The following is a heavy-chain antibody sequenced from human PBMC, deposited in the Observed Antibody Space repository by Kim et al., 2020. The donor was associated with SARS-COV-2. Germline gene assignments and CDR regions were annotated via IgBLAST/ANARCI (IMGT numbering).Heavy chain of an antibody. CDR2: ISYDGSNK. CDR3: AREGGSGGWLTSPSYYYSGMDV. CDR1: GFTFSSYA. D-gene: IGHD3-10*01. Sequence: GGSLRLSCAASGFTFSSYAMHWVRQAPGKGLEWVAVISYDGSNKYYADSVKGRFTISRDNSKNTLYLQMNSLRAEDTAVYYCAREGGSGGWLTSPSYYYSGMDVWGQGTTVTVSS. J-gene: IGHJ6*02. V-gene: IGHV3-30-3*01.